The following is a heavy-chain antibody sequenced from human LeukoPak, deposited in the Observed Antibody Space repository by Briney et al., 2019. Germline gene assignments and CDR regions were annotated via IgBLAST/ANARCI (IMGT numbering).Heavy chain of an antibody. CDR2: INHSGST. Sequence: TLEALSLTCAVYGGSFSGYYWSWIRQPPGKGLEWIGEINHSGSTNYNPSLKSRVTISVDTSKNQFSLKLSSVTAADTAVYYCARGSGIAAAGTVPFGYWGQGTLVAVSS. J-gene: IGHJ4*02. V-gene: IGHV4-34*01. CDR3: ARGSGIAAAGTVPFGY. D-gene: IGHD6-13*01. CDR1: GGSFSGYY.